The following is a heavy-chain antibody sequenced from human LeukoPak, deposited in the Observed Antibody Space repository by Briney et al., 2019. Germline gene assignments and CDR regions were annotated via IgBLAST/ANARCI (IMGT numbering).Heavy chain of an antibody. CDR2: IYHSGST. Sequence: SETLSLTCTVSGYSISSGYYWGWIRQPPGKGLEWIGSIYHSGSTYYNPSLKSRVTISVDTSKNQFSLKLSSVTAADTAVYYCARHYGGNRQLIHFDYWGQGTLVTVSS. V-gene: IGHV4-38-2*02. CDR3: ARHYGGNRQLIHFDY. J-gene: IGHJ4*02. D-gene: IGHD4-23*01. CDR1: GYSISSGYY.